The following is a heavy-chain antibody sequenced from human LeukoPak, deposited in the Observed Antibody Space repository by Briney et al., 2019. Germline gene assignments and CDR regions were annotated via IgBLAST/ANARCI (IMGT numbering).Heavy chain of an antibody. Sequence: PSETLSLTCTVSGGSISSSSYYWDWIRQPPGKGLEWIGSIYYSGSTYYNPSLKSRVTISVDTSKNQFSLKLSSVTAADTAVYYCAGTIAAAGTYAFDIWGQGTMVTVSS. CDR2: IYYSGST. CDR3: AGTIAAAGTYAFDI. CDR1: GGSISSSSYY. V-gene: IGHV4-39*01. J-gene: IGHJ3*02. D-gene: IGHD6-13*01.